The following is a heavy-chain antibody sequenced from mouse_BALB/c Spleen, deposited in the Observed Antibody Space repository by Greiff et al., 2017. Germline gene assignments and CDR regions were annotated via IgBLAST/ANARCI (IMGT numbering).Heavy chain of an antibody. CDR1: GFSLTGYG. CDR3: ARVDGNLGAMDY. V-gene: IGHV2-6-7*01. Sequence: VQRVESGPGLVAPSQSLSITCTVSGFSLTGYGVNWVRQPPGKGLEWLGMIWGDGSTDYNSALKSRLSISKDNSKSQVFLKMNSLQTDDTARYDCARVDGNLGAMDYWGQGTSVTVSS. J-gene: IGHJ4*01. CDR2: IWGDGST. D-gene: IGHD2-1*01.